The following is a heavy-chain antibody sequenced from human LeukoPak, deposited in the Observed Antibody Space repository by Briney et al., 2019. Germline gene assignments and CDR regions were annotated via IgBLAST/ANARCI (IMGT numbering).Heavy chain of an antibody. CDR2: ISAYNGNT. J-gene: IGHJ5*02. V-gene: IGHV1-18*01. D-gene: IGHD6-19*01. CDR3: ARSDAAGSNWFDP. Sequence: GASVKVSCKASGDTFTNYGISWVRQAPGQGLEWMGWISAYNGNTNYAQKFQGRVTMTTDTSTSTAYMELRSLRSDDTALYYCARSDAAGSNWFDPWGQGTPVTVSS. CDR1: GDTFTNYG.